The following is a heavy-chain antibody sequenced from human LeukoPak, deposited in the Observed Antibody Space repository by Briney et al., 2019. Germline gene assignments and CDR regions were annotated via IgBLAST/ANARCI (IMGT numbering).Heavy chain of an antibody. V-gene: IGHV4-59*01. CDR2: IYYSGST. D-gene: IGHD5-12*01. Sequence: PLETLSLTCTVSGGSISSYYWSWIRQPPGKGLEWIGYIYYSGSTNYNPSLKSRVTISVDTSKNQFSLKLSSVTAADTAVYYCARTRGYSGYEDWGQGTLVTVSS. J-gene: IGHJ4*02. CDR3: ARTRGYSGYED. CDR1: GGSISSYY.